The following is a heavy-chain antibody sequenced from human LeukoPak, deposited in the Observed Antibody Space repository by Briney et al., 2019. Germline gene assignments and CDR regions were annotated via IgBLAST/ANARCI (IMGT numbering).Heavy chain of an antibody. J-gene: IGHJ4*02. Sequence: ASVKVSCKASGGTFSSYAISWVRQAPGQGLEWMGWISAYNGNTNYAQKLQGRVTMTTDTSTSTAYMELRSLRSDDTAVYDCARVIPERDPHYDYWGQGTLVTVSS. CDR3: ARVIPERDPHYDY. CDR2: ISAYNGNT. D-gene: IGHD1-1*01. V-gene: IGHV1-18*01. CDR1: GGTFSSYA.